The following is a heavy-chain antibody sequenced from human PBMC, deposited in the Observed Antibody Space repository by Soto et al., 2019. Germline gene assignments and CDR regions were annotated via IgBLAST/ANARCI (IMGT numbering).Heavy chain of an antibody. CDR2: IDKSGKT. Sequence: QLHLQQWGPGSLKPSETLSLTCAVSGGSFSGYFWSWFRHSPGKGLEWIGEIDKSGKTYYNPTFQRRLTISVDTSKHQFSLRLTFVTAADTAVYYCEGGDFWGQGTQVTVSS. V-gene: IGHV4-34*01. CDR3: EGGDF. CDR1: GGSFSGYF. J-gene: IGHJ4*02.